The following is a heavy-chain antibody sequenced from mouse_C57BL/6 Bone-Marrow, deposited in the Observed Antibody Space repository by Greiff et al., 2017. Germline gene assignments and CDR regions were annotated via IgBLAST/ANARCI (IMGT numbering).Heavy chain of an antibody. D-gene: IGHD1-1*01. V-gene: IGHV1-80*01. J-gene: IGHJ2*01. CDR3: ARSHYGSSYGY. Sequence: QVQLQQSGAELVKPGASVKISCKASGYAFSSYWMNWVKQRPGKGLEWIGQIYPGDGDTNYNGKFKGKATLTADKSSSTAYMQLSSLTSEDSAVYFCARSHYGSSYGYGGQGTTLTVSS. CDR1: GYAFSSYW. CDR2: IYPGDGDT.